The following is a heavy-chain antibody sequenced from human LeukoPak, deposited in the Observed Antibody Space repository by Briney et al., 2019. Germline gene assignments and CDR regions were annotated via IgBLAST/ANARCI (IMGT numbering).Heavy chain of an antibody. Sequence: GGSLRLSCAASGFTVSRNYMSWVRQAPGKGLEWVSVLYSGGSTYYADSVKGRFTISRDNSKNTLYLQMNSLRAEDTAVYYCARVLSGRGSLYYYYYYMDVWGKGTMVTISS. CDR3: ARVLSGRGSLYYYYYYMDV. J-gene: IGHJ6*03. V-gene: IGHV3-53*01. CDR1: GFTVSRNY. D-gene: IGHD3-10*01. CDR2: LYSGGST.